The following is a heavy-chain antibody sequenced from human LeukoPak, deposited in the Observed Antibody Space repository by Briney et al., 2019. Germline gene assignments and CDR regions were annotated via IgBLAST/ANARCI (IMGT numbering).Heavy chain of an antibody. J-gene: IGHJ5*02. D-gene: IGHD3/OR15-3a*01. CDR1: GGSISTDY. Sequence: PSETLSLTSTVSGGSISTDYWSWIRPPPGKGLEWIGYIYNSWSTNYNPSLKSRVTISVDTSKNQFSLKLSSVTAADTAVYYCARGRRLFMIFGGSFDPWGQGTLVTVSS. V-gene: IGHV4-59*01. CDR3: ARGRRLFMIFGGSFDP. CDR2: IYNSWST.